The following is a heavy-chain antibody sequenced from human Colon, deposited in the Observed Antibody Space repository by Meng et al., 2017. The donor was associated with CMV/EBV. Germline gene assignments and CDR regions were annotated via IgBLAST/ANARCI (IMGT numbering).Heavy chain of an antibody. CDR3: ARTPLDY. CDR2: IYNDDQT. J-gene: IGHJ4*02. CDR1: GFTVVSNY. V-gene: IGHV3-66*01. Sequence: GGSLRLSCVASGFTVVSNYMNWVRQAPGKGLEWVALIYNDDQTYYADSVRGRFAISRDRFKNTLFLQMNSLRAEDTAVYYCARTPLDYWGQGTLVTVSS.